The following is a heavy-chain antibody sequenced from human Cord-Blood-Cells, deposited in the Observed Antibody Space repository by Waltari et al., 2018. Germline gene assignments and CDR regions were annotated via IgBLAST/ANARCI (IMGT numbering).Heavy chain of an antibody. CDR2: INQSGST. D-gene: IGHD3-22*01. CDR1: GGSFSGYY. V-gene: IGHV4-34*01. J-gene: IGHJ4*02. Sequence: QVQLQQWGAGLLKPSETLSLTCAVYGGSFSGYYWSWIRQPPGKGLEWIGEINQSGSTNHNPSLKSRVTISVDTSKHQFSLKLSSVTAADTAVYYCARGRDSSGYYDYWGQGTLVTVSS. CDR3: ARGRDSSGYYDY.